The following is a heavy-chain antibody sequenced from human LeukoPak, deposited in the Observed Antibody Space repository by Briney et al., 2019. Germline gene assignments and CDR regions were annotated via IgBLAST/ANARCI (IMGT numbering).Heavy chain of an antibody. CDR2: IYSGGST. Sequence: PGGSLRLSCAASGFTVSSDYMSWVRQAPGKGLEWVSVIYSGGSTYYADSVKGRFTISRDNSKNTLYLQMNSLRAEDTAVYYCARGQRGSSSSFDYWGQGTLVTVSS. D-gene: IGHD6-13*01. CDR3: ARGQRGSSSSFDY. CDR1: GFTVSSDY. J-gene: IGHJ4*02. V-gene: IGHV3-66*01.